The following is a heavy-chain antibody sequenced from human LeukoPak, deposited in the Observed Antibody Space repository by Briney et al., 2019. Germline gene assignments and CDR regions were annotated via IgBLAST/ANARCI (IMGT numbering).Heavy chain of an antibody. J-gene: IGHJ4*02. D-gene: IGHD1-26*01. CDR1: GGTFSSYA. V-gene: IGHV1-69*13. Sequence: ASVKVSCKASGGTFSSYAISWVRQAPGQGLEWMGGIIPIFGTANYAQKFQGRVTITADESTSTAYMELSSLRSEDTAVYYCARPLLKWELFSSLDYWGQGTLVTVSS. CDR2: IIPIFGTA. CDR3: ARPLLKWELFSSLDY.